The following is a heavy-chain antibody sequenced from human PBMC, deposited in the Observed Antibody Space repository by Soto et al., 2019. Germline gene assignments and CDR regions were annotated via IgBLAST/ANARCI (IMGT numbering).Heavy chain of an antibody. CDR1: GFTVSSKY. Sequence: PGGSLRLSCAASGFTVSSKYMSWVRQAPGKGLEWGSVIYSGGSTYYVDSGKGRVTISRDNSMETLCLQMNSLSAVGSAVNYCSRAGYPLEAFDNRDQGTVVT. D-gene: IGHD6-13*01. CDR3: SRAGYPLEAFDN. J-gene: IGHJ3*02. CDR2: IYSGGST. V-gene: IGHV3-53*01.